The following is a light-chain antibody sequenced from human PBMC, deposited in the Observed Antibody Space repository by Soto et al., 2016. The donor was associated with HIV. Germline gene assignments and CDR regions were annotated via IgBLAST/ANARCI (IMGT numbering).Light chain of an antibody. J-gene: IGKJ1*01. CDR1: QSINSW. CDR3: QQYSFYSPT. V-gene: IGKV1-5*03. Sequence: DIQMTQSPSTLSASVGDRVTITCRASQSINSWLAWYQRKPGKAPKLLIYKAPTLESGVPSRFSGSGSGTEFTLTIDSLQPDDFATYFCQQYSFYSPTFGQGTKVEIK. CDR2: KAP.